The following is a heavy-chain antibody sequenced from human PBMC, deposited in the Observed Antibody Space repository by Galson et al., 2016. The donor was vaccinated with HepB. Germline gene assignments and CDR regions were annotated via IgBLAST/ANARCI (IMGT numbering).Heavy chain of an antibody. D-gene: IGHD5-24*01. J-gene: IGHJ3*02. CDR2: IIPIFDTA. Sequence: VKVSCKASGGTFSSYSVNWVRQAPGQGLEWVGGIIPIFDTADYAQRFQGRVTMTADKSTGTAYMELRSLTVEDTALYFCARGPADGDDAFDIWGQGTLVIVSS. CDR3: ARGPADGDDAFDI. V-gene: IGHV1-69*06. CDR1: GGTFSSYS.